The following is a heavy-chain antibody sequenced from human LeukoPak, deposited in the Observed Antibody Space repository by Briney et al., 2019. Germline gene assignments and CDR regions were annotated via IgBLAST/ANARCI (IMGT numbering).Heavy chain of an antibody. CDR1: GFTVSSSY. D-gene: IGHD4-17*01. CDR2: IYTAGST. Sequence: PGGSLRLSCAASGFTVSSSYMSWVRQAPGKGLEWVSVIYTAGSTYYADSVKGRFTISRDNSKNTLYLQMSSLRAEDTAVYYCASRRDYGINSWGQGTLVTVSS. J-gene: IGHJ4*02. CDR3: ASRRDYGINS. V-gene: IGHV3-53*01.